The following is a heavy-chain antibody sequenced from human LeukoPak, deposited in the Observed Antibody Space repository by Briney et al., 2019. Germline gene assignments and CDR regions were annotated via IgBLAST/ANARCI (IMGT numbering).Heavy chain of an antibody. J-gene: IGHJ4*02. V-gene: IGHV4-61*02. CDR1: GGSISSGSYY. Sequence: SETLSLTCTVSGGSISSGSYYRSWIRQPAGKGLEWIGRIYTSGSTNYNPSLKSRVTISVDTSKNQFSLKLSSVTAADTAVYYCAREGCSGGSCSWGLYYWGQGTLVTVSS. CDR2: IYTSGST. D-gene: IGHD2-15*01. CDR3: AREGCSGGSCSWGLYY.